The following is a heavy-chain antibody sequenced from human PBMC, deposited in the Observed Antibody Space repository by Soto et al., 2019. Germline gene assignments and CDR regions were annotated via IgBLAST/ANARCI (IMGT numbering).Heavy chain of an antibody. CDR1: GFSLNTGGVG. J-gene: IGHJ6*02. Sequence: QITLKESGPTLVKATQTLTLTCTFSGFSLNTGGVGVGWIRQPPGKALEWLALVFWNDDKRYRPSLRSRLTITKDSSKNQEVLIMTNMDPVDTATYFCAHRRSPDECGWDVWVQGTTVTGSS. CDR3: AHRRSPDECGWDV. D-gene: IGHD3-10*01. V-gene: IGHV2-5*01. CDR2: VFWNDDK.